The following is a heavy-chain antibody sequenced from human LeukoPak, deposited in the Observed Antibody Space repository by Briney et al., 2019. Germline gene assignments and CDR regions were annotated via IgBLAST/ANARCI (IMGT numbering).Heavy chain of an antibody. CDR3: ASSRSTVAGIWNY. V-gene: IGHV1-69*06. CDR2: IIPIFGTA. CDR1: GGTFSSYA. D-gene: IGHD6-19*01. J-gene: IGHJ4*02. Sequence: ASVKVSCKASGGTFSSYAISWVRQAPGQGLEWMGGIIPIFGTANYAQKFQGRVTITADKSTSTAYMELSSLRAEDTAVYYCASSRSTVAGIWNYWGQGTLVTVSS.